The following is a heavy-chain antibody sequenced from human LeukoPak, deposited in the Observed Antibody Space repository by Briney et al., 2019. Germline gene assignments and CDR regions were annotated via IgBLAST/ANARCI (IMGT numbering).Heavy chain of an antibody. D-gene: IGHD3-10*01. CDR1: GLTVSSNY. J-gene: IGHJ4*02. Sequence: PGGSLRLSCAASGLTVSSNYMSWVRQAPGKGLEWVSVIYSGGSTYYADSVKGRFTISRDNSKNTLYLQMNSLRAEDTAVYYCARSANVRGDYFDYWGQGTLVTVSS. V-gene: IGHV3-53*01. CDR2: IYSGGST. CDR3: ARSANVRGDYFDY.